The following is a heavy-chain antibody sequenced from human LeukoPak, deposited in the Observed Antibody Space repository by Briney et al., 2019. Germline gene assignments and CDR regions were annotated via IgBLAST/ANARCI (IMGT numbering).Heavy chain of an antibody. V-gene: IGHV3-21*01. CDR1: GFTFSSYS. CDR3: ASRVSNDY. Sequence: GGSLRLSXAASGFTFSSYSMNWVRQAPGKGMEWVSSISSSSSYIYYADSVKGRFTISRDNAKNSLYLQMNSLRAEDTAVYYCASRVSNDYWGQGTLVTVSS. CDR2: ISSSSSYI. D-gene: IGHD5/OR15-5a*01. J-gene: IGHJ4*02.